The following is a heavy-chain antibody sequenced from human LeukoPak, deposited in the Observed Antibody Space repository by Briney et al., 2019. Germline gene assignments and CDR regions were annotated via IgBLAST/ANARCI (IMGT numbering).Heavy chain of an antibody. CDR3: VRAYHRRGWYRIDY. CDR1: GFTFSSYE. CDR2: ISSSGSTI. V-gene: IGHV3-48*03. Sequence: GGSLRLSCTASGFTFSSYEMNWVRQAPGKGLEWVSYISSSGSTIYYADSVKGRFTISGDNSKNSLYVQVNSLIAEDTAGYYCVRAYHRRGWYRIDYWGQGTLVTVSS. J-gene: IGHJ4*02. D-gene: IGHD6-19*01.